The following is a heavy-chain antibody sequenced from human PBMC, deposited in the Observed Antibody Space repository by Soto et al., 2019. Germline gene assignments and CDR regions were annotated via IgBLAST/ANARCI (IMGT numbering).Heavy chain of an antibody. D-gene: IGHD6-6*01. V-gene: IGHV3-30*03. CDR1: GFTFSSYG. Sequence: PGGSLRLSCAASGFTFSSYGMHWVRQAPGKGLEWVAVISYDGSNKYYADSVKGRFTISRDNSKNTLYLQMNSLRAEDTAVYYCASTVRAARRRPPYPAHYYYYMDVWGKGTTVTVSS. J-gene: IGHJ6*03. CDR3: ASTVRAARRRPPYPAHYYYYMDV. CDR2: ISYDGSNK.